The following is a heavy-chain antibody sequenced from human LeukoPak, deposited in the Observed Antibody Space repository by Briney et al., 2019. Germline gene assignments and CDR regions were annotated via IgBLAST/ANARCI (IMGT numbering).Heavy chain of an antibody. J-gene: IGHJ4*02. CDR3: ARDLDSSGWYGN. CDR2: IYYSGST. CDR1: GGSISNYY. V-gene: IGHV4-59*12. Sequence: SETLSLTCTVSGGSISNYYWSWIRQPPGKGLEWIGYIYYSGSTNYNPSLKTRVTMSVDTSKNQFSLKLSSVTAADTAVYYCARDLDSSGWYGNWGQGTLVTVSS. D-gene: IGHD6-19*01.